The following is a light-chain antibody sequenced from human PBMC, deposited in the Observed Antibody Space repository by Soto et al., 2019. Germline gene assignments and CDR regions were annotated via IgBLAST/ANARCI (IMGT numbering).Light chain of an antibody. CDR2: GAS. CDR3: QQYDNWPFT. J-gene: IGKJ3*01. CDR1: QSVSSN. V-gene: IGKV3-15*01. Sequence: EIVMTQSPATLSVSPGERATLSCRASQSVSSNLAWYQQKPGQAPRLLIYGASTRATGVPARFSGSGSGTEFTLSISSLHSENFVVYYCQQYDNWPFTFAPETKVAIK.